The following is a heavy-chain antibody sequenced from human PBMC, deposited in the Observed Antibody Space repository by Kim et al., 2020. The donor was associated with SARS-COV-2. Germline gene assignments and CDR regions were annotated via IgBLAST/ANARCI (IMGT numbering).Heavy chain of an antibody. D-gene: IGHD3-22*01. J-gene: IGHJ4*02. CDR2: ISPGDSDT. V-gene: IGHV5-51*01. CDR1: GYSFANYW. CDR3: VRPLDYETSGWAFGLDY. Sequence: GESLKISCKVSGYSFANYWIGWVRQMPGKGLEWLGMISPGDSDTRYSPSFQGQVTMSVDKSISTAHLQWNSLKASDTATYYCVRPLDYETSGWAFGLDYWGQGALVIVSS.